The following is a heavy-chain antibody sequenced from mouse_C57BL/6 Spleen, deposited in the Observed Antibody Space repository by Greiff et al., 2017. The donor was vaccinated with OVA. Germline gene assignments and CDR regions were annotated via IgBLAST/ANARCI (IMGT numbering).Heavy chain of an antibody. Sequence: QVQLQQSGPELVKPGASVKISCKASGYAFSSSWMNWVKQRPGKGLEWIGRIYPGDGDTNYNGKFKGKATLTADKSSSTAYMQLSSLTSEDSAVYFCAREYGYDGDAMDYWGQGTSVTVSS. CDR1: GYAFSSSW. V-gene: IGHV1-82*01. J-gene: IGHJ4*01. CDR3: AREYGYDGDAMDY. CDR2: IYPGDGDT. D-gene: IGHD2-2*01.